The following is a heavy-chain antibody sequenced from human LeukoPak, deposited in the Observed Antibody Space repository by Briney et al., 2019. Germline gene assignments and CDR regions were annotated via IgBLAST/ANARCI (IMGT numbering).Heavy chain of an antibody. J-gene: IGHJ4*02. CDR3: TRMTTGHDY. V-gene: IGHV4-34*01. CDR2: INHSGYT. D-gene: IGHD4-17*01. CDR1: GVSFNNYY. Sequence: SSETLSLTCAVSGVSFNNYYWSWVRQSPGKGLEWIGEINHSGYTNDSPSLKSRVTLSIDTSRKQFSLNLRSVTVADTGIYYCTRMTTGHDYWGQGTLVIV.